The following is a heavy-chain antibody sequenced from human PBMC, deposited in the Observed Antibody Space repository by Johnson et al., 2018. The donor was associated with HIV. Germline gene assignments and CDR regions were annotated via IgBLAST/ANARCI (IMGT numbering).Heavy chain of an antibody. CDR2: IISKANSYAT. CDR3: TRRGYYDSSGYAFDI. D-gene: IGHD3-22*01. Sequence: VQLVESGGGLVQPGGSLTLSCSASGFTFSGSAMHWVRQASGTGLEWVGRIISKANSYATAYAASVKGRFTISRDDSKNTAYLKMNSLKTEDTAVYYCTRRGYYDSSGYAFDIWGQGTMVTVSS. CDR1: GFTFSGSA. V-gene: IGHV3-73*02. J-gene: IGHJ3*02.